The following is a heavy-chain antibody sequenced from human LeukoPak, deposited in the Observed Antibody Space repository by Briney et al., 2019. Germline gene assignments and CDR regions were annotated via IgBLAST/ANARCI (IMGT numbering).Heavy chain of an antibody. D-gene: IGHD3-3*01. CDR2: ISSTSSYI. V-gene: IGHV3-21*01. CDR3: TSRGDFWSGYWAMNV. Sequence: GGSLRLSCAASGFTFSSYSMNWVRQAPGKGLEWVSSISSTSSYIYYADSVKGRFTLSRDNAKNSIYLQMDSLRAEDTVVYYCTSRGDFWSGYWAMNVWGQGTTVIVSS. J-gene: IGHJ6*02. CDR1: GFTFSSYS.